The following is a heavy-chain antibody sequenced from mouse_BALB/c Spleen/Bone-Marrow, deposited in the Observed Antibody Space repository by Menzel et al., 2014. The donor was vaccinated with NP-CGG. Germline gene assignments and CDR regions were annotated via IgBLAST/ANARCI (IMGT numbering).Heavy chain of an antibody. D-gene: IGHD1-1*01. Sequence: ESGLGLVKPSQSLLLTCSVTGYSITSGYYWDWIRQFPGNKLEWMGYISYDGSNNYNPSLKNRISITHDTSKSQFFLKLNSVTTEDTATYYCANYDSSPVGAMDYWGQGTSVTVSS. J-gene: IGHJ4*01. V-gene: IGHV3-6*02. CDR1: GYSITSGYY. CDR3: ANYDSSPVGAMDY. CDR2: ISYDGSN.